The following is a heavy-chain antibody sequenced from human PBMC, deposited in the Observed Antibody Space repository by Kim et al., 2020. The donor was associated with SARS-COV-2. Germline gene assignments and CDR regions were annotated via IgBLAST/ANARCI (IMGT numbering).Heavy chain of an antibody. CDR3: ARRDSSGYYPPTTDYFDY. J-gene: IGHJ4*02. Sequence: QGRVTITADESTSTAYMELSSLRSEDTAVYYCARRDSSGYYPPTTDYFDYWGQGTLVTVSS. D-gene: IGHD3-22*01. V-gene: IGHV1-69*01.